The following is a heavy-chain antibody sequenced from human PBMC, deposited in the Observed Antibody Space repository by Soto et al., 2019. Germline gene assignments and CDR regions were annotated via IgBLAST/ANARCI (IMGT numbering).Heavy chain of an antibody. J-gene: IGHJ6*02. CDR1: GFTFSSYS. Sequence: GGSLRLSCAASGFTFSSYSMNWVRQAPGKGLEWVSSISSSSSYIYYADSVKGRFTISRDNAKNSLYLKMNSLRAEDTAVYYCARTRIAAAEVLGRGDYYYYGMDVWGQGTTVTVSS. CDR3: ARTRIAAAEVLGRGDYYYYGMDV. CDR2: ISSSSSYI. D-gene: IGHD6-13*01. V-gene: IGHV3-21*01.